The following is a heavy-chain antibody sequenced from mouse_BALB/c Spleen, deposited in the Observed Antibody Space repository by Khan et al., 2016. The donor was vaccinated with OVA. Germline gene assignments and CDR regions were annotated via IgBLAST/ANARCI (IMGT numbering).Heavy chain of an antibody. CDR2: ISYSGST. CDR3: ARRYYYGHWYFDT. CDR1: GYSITSDYA. Sequence: EVQLQESGPGLVKPSQSLSLTCTVTGYSITSDYAWNWIRQLPGNKLEWMAYISYSGSTGYNPSLKRRVSITRDTSKNQFFLQLNSVTAGVPAPSYCARRYYYGHWYFDTWGTETPVTVSS. J-gene: IGHJ1*03. V-gene: IGHV3-2*02. D-gene: IGHD1-1*01.